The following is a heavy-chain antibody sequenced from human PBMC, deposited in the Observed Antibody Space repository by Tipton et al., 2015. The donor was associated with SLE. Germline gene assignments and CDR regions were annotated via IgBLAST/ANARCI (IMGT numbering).Heavy chain of an antibody. CDR1: GFTFSSYA. J-gene: IGHJ4*02. V-gene: IGHV3-23*04. CDR3: AKGYYYVSD. CDR2: ISSSGDGS. Sequence: VQLVQSGGRVVQPGRSLRLFCAASGFTFSSYAMHWVRQAPGKGLEWVSSISSSGDGSYYADSVKGRFTISRDNSKNTLYLQMNSLRDEDTALYYCAKGYYYVSDWGQGTLVTVSS. D-gene: IGHD3-10*01.